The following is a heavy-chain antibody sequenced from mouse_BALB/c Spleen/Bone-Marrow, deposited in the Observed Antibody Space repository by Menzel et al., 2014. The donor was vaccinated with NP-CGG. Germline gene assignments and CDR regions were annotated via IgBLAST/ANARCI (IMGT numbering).Heavy chain of an antibody. CDR1: GYSITSDYA. CDR3: ARNAYYYGNREFPY. V-gene: IGHV3-2*02. J-gene: IGHJ3*01. D-gene: IGHD1-1*01. CDR2: ISYSGST. Sequence: VQLQQSGPGLVKPSQSLSLTCTVTGYSITSDYAWNWIRQFPGNKLEWMGYISYSGSTSCNPSLKSRISLTRDTSKNQFFLQLNSVTTEDTATYYCARNAYYYGNREFPYWGQGTLVTVSA.